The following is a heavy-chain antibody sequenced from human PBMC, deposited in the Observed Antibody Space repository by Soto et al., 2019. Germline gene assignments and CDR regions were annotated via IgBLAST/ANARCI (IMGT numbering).Heavy chain of an antibody. V-gene: IGHV1-69*01. J-gene: IGHJ4*02. CDR1: EGTFNSYA. CDR3: ASGASRWYPYFFDS. CDR2: IIPYYNTL. Sequence: QAQVVQSGAEVRKPGASVKLSCKASEGTFNSYAIAWVRQAPGQGLEWMGGIIPYYNTLNYAQKFQDRVTITADDSTNTVYMELSSLRSDDTAVYFCASGASRWYPYFFDSWAQGTLVTVSS. D-gene: IGHD6-13*01.